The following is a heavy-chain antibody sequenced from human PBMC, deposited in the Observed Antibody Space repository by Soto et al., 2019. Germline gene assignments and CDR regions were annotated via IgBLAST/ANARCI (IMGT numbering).Heavy chain of an antibody. D-gene: IGHD4-17*01. J-gene: IGHJ5*02. CDR3: ARSFRPLYGDYLNWFDP. V-gene: IGHV1-69*06. Sequence: QVQLVQSGAEVKKPGSSVKVSCKASGGTFSSYAISWVRQAPGQGLEWMGGIIPIFGTANYAQKFQGRVTITADKSTSTAYMELSSLRSEDTAGYYCARSFRPLYGDYLNWFDPWGQGTLVTVSS. CDR1: GGTFSSYA. CDR2: IIPIFGTA.